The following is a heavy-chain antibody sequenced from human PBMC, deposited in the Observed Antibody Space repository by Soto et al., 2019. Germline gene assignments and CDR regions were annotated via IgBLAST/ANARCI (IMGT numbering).Heavy chain of an antibody. CDR2: IFRSGDT. D-gene: IGHD2-15*01. J-gene: IGHJ6*03. CDR3: VRDPLEKTRGGYMDV. Sequence: GGSLRLSCAASGFTLSSYDMHWVRQVTGKGLEWVAGIFRSGDTYYPDSVKGRFTVSRENAKNSLYLQINSLRVGDTGVYYCVRDPLEKTRGGYMDVWGKGTTVTVSS. CDR1: GFTLSSYD. V-gene: IGHV3-13*01.